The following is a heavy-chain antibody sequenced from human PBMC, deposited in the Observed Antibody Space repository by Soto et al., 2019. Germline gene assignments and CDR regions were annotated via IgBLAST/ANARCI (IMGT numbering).Heavy chain of an antibody. V-gene: IGHV1-46*01. Sequence: ASVKVSCKASGYTFTTYYMHWVRQAPGQGLEWMGIINTSGGRTTYAQKIQGRVIMTRDTSTSTFYMELSSLRSEDTAVYYCARDGCITATCAGGGNWFDPWGQGTPVTVSS. D-gene: IGHD3-10*01. J-gene: IGHJ5*02. CDR3: ARDGCITATCAGGGNWFDP. CDR1: GYTFTTYY. CDR2: INTSGGRT.